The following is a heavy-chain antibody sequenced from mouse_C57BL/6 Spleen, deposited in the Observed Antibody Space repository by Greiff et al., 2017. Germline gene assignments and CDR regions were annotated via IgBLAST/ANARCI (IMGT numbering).Heavy chain of an antibody. CDR3: TRDTVYYGSSYVYFDV. CDR2: ISSGGDYI. V-gene: IGHV5-9-1*02. Sequence: EVQLVESGEGLVKPGGSLKLSCAASGFTFSSYAMSWVRQTPEKRLEWVAYISSGGDYIYYADTVKGRFTISRDNARNTLYLQMSSLKSEDTAMYYCTRDTVYYGSSYVYFDVWGTGTTVTVSS. CDR1: GFTFSSYA. J-gene: IGHJ1*03. D-gene: IGHD1-1*01.